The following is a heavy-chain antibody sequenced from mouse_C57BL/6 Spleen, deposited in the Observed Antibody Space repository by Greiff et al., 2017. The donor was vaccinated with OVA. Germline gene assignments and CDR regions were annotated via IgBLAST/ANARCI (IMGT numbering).Heavy chain of an antibody. CDR3: ARFTTNAMDY. CDR2: IDPSDSET. D-gene: IGHD1-1*01. Sequence: QVQLKQPGAELVRPGSSVKLSCKASGYTFTSYWMHWVKQRPIQGLEWIGNIDPSDSETHYNQKFKDKATLTVDKSSSTAYMQLSSLTSEDSAVYYCARFTTNAMDYWGQGTSVTVSS. V-gene: IGHV1-52*01. CDR1: GYTFTSYW. J-gene: IGHJ4*01.